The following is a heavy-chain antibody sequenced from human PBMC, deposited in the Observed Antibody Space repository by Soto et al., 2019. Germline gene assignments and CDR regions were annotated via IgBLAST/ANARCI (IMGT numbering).Heavy chain of an antibody. CDR3: ARIPLDPRAGMDV. CDR2: INPGDSDT. CDR1: GYSFPNYW. V-gene: IGHV5-51*01. Sequence: GESLKISCKGSGYSFPNYWIGWVRQMPGKGLEWMGIINPGDSDTRYSPSFQGQVTISADKSISTAYLQWSSLKASDTAMYYCARIPLDPRAGMDVWGQGTTVTVSS. J-gene: IGHJ6*02.